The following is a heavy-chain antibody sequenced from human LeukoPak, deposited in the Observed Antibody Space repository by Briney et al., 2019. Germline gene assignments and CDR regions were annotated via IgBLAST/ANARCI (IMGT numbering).Heavy chain of an antibody. V-gene: IGHV4-39*01. CDR1: GGSISSSTYH. D-gene: IGHD4-11*01. J-gene: IGHJ4*02. CDR2: IYYSGDT. Sequence: PSETLSLTCTVSGGSISSSTYHWGWLRQPPGKGLEWIGSIYYSGDTYYNPSLESRVTISADTSKNQFSLRLSSVTASDTAIYYCAGPSQVTRFAYWGQGTLVTVSS. CDR3: AGPSQVTRFAY.